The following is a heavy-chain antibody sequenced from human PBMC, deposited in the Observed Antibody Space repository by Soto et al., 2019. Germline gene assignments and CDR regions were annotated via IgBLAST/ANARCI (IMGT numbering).Heavy chain of an antibody. CDR1: GGSMSGQH. Sequence: QVQLQESGPGLVKPSETLSLTCTVSGGSMSGQHWSWIRQPPGQGLEWIGHHSDSTNYNPSLKSRITISTATAKNQFSLKLSSVTAAATAVYYCATYTVGEGGRGYWGQGTLVTVSS. D-gene: IGHD3-16*01. J-gene: IGHJ4*02. CDR3: ATYTVGEGGRGY. V-gene: IGHV4-4*09. CDR2: HHSDST.